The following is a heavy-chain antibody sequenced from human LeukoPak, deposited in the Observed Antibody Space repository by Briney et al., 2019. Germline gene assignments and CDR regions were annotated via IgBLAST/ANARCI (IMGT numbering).Heavy chain of an antibody. J-gene: IGHJ3*02. D-gene: IGHD2-15*01. CDR1: GGSISSYY. Sequence: SETLSLTCTVSGGSISSYYWSWIWQPPGKGLEWIGYIYYSGSTSYNPSLKSRVTISVDTSKNQFSLKLSSVTAADTAVYYCARQLAVVVAATHKKYAFDIWGQGTMVTVSS. CDR3: ARQLAVVVAATHKKYAFDI. CDR2: IYYSGST. V-gene: IGHV4-59*08.